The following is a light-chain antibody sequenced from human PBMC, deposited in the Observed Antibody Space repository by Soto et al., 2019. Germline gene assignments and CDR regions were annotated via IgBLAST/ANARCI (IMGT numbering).Light chain of an antibody. J-gene: IGKJ5*01. CDR3: QQTDSFPIT. CDR2: TAS. CDR1: QDIITW. Sequence: DIHMTQSPSSVTACVGVRVTITCRASQDIITWLAWYQQKTGKAPNLLIYTASNLQSGVPSRFSGSGYGTHFNLTISSLQTEDFGTYYCQQTDSFPITFGQGTRLEIK. V-gene: IGKV1-12*01.